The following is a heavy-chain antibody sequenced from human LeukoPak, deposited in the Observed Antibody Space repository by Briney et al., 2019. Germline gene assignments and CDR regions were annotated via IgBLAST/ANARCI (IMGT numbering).Heavy chain of an antibody. V-gene: IGHV3-74*01. Sequence: PGGSLRLSCAASGFTFSSYWMDWVRQAPGKGLVWVSGINSDGRMTRYAESVKGRFTISRDNAKNTLYLQMNSLRAEDTSVYYCARVGSTDSPHAFDTWGQGTMVTVSS. CDR2: INSDGRMT. J-gene: IGHJ3*02. CDR1: GFTFSSYW. D-gene: IGHD2-21*02. CDR3: ARVGSTDSPHAFDT.